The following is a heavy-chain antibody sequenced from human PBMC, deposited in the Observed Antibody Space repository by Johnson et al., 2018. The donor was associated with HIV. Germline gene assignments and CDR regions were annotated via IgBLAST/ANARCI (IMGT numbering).Heavy chain of an antibody. Sequence: VQLVESGGGVVQPGRSLRLSCAASGFTFSSYGMHWVRQAPGKGLEWVAVIWYDGSNKYYADSVKGRFTISRDNSKNTLYLQMNSLRAEDTAVYYCAKASQQLVFYVAVDIWGQWTMVTVSS. CDR3: AKASQQLVFYVAVDI. V-gene: IGHV3-33*06. D-gene: IGHD6-13*01. J-gene: IGHJ3*02. CDR2: IWYDGSNK. CDR1: GFTFSSYG.